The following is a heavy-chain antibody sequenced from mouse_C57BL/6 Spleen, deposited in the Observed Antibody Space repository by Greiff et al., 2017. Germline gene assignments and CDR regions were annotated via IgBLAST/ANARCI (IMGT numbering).Heavy chain of an antibody. CDR2: IDPETGGT. CDR3: TRWYGSSYGY. CDR1: GYTFTDYE. Sequence: QVQLQQSGAELVRPGASVTLSCKASGYTFTDYEMHWVKQTPVHGLEWIGAIDPETGGTAYNQKFKGKAILTADKSSSTAYMELRSLTSEDSAVYYCTRWYGSSYGYWGKGTTLTVSS. D-gene: IGHD1-1*01. V-gene: IGHV1-15*01. J-gene: IGHJ2*01.